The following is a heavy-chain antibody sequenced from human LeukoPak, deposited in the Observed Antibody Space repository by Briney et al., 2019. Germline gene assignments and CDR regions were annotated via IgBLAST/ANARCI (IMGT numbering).Heavy chain of an antibody. J-gene: IGHJ6*03. D-gene: IGHD2-2*01. CDR3: ARNGVVVVPAAFGAYYMDV. V-gene: IGHV1-2*02. CDR1: GYTFTGYY. CDR2: INPNSGGT. Sequence: ASVKVSCRASGYTFTGYYMHWVRQAPGQGLEWMGWINPNSGGTNYAQKFQGRVTMTRDTSISTAYMELSRLRSDDTAVYYCARNGVVVVPAAFGAYYMDVWGKGTTVTVSS.